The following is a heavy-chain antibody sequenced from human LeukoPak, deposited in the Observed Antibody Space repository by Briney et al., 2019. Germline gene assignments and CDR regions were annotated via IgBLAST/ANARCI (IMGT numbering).Heavy chain of an antibody. V-gene: IGHV3-23*01. Sequence: PGGTLRLSCAASGSTFSSYGMNWVRQAPGKGLEWVSTISGSGTSTYYADSVKGRFTISRDNSKNTLYLQMNSLRAEDTAVYYCAKVGKAARIIGTTSRYYYYYMDVWGKGTTVTISS. CDR3: AKVGKAARIIGTTSRYYYYYMDV. CDR1: GSTFSSYG. D-gene: IGHD1-20*01. CDR2: ISGSGTST. J-gene: IGHJ6*03.